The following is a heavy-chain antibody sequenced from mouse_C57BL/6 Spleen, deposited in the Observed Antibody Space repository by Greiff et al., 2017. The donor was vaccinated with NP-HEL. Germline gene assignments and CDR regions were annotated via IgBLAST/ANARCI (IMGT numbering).Heavy chain of an antibody. J-gene: IGHJ2*01. CDR1: GYTFTSYW. CDR2: IYPGSGST. CDR3: ARYGNSFDY. V-gene: IGHV1-55*01. D-gene: IGHD2-1*01. Sequence: QVQLQQSGAELVKPGASVKMSCKASGYTFTSYWITWVKQRPGQGLEWIGDIYPGSGSTNYNEKFKSKATLTLDTSSSTAYMQLSSLTSEDSAVYYCARYGNSFDYWGQGTTLTVSS.